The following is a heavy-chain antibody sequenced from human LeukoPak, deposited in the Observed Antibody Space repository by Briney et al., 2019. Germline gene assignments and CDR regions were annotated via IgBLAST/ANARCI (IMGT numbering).Heavy chain of an antibody. CDR2: IEQDGSEK. V-gene: IGHV3-7*01. J-gene: IGHJ4*02. CDR1: GFTFSTYW. Sequence: GGSLRLSCAASGFTFSTYWMSWVRQAPGKGLEWVANIEQDGSEKYYVDSVKGRFTISRDNAKNSLYLQLNSLRAEDTAMYYCARDSAGNDYWGQGTLVTVSS. CDR3: ARDSAGNDY. D-gene: IGHD6-13*01.